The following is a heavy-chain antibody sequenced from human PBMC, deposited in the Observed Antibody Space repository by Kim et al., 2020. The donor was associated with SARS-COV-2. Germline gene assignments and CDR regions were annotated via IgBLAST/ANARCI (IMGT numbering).Heavy chain of an antibody. D-gene: IGHD2-15*01. CDR2: ISYDGSNK. J-gene: IGHJ6*01. V-gene: IGHV3-30*04. Sequence: GGSLRLSCAASGFTFSSYAMHWVRQAPGKGLEWVAVISYDGSNKYYADSVKGRFTISRDNSKNTLYLQMNSLRAEDTAVYYCANLEASGHGVYYYYYGM. CDR3: ANLEASGHGVYYYYYGM. CDR1: GFTFSSYA.